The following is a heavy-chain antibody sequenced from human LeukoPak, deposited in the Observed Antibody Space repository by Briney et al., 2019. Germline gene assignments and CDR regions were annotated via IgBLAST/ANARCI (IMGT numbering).Heavy chain of an antibody. CDR3: ARPLNFYGDYTVGY. V-gene: IGHV5-51*01. D-gene: IGHD4-17*01. Sequence: GEPLKSSCKGSGYSFTSYWIGWWRQMPGKGLEWLGIIYPGDSDTRYSPSFQGQVTISADKSISTAYLQWSSLKASDTAMYYCARPLNFYGDYTVGYWGQGTLVTVSS. CDR2: IYPGDSDT. J-gene: IGHJ4*02. CDR1: GYSFTSYW.